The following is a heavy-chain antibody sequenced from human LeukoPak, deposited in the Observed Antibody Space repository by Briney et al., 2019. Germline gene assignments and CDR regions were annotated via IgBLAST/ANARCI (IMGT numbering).Heavy chain of an antibody. V-gene: IGHV3-43*02. CDR3: AKGLAVTTNSPINAYYYYGMDV. D-gene: IGHD4-17*01. Sequence: PGGSLRLSCAASGFTFDDYAMHWVRQAPGKGLEWVSLISGDGGSTYYADSVKGRFTISRDNSKNSLYLQMNSLRTEDTALYYCAKGLAVTTNSPINAYYYYGMDVWGQGTTVTVSS. CDR2: ISGDGGST. CDR1: GFTFDDYA. J-gene: IGHJ6*02.